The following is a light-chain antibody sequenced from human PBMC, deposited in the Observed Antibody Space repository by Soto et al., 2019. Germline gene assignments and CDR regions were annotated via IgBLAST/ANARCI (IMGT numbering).Light chain of an antibody. CDR1: QSMSSN. CDR2: GAS. Sequence: EIEMTQSPATLSVSPGERASLSCRASQSMSSNLAWYQQKPGQPPRLLIYGASTRATGIPARFSGSGSGTEFTLTISSLQSEDFGLYYCHQYNNFWTFGQGTKV. V-gene: IGKV3D-15*01. CDR3: HQYNNFWT. J-gene: IGKJ1*01.